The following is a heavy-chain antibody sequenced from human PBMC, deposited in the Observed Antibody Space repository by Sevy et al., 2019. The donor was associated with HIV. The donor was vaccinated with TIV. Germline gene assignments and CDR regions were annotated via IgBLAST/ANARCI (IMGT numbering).Heavy chain of an antibody. Sequence: GGSLRLSCAASGFTFSSYAMHWVRQAPGKGLEWVAVISYDGSNKYYADSVKGRFTISRDNSKNTLYLQMNSLRAEDTAVYYCASFYSSGPTGGDYWGQGTLVTVSS. CDR1: GFTFSSYA. D-gene: IGHD6-25*01. V-gene: IGHV3-30-3*01. CDR3: ASFYSSGPTGGDY. CDR2: ISYDGSNK. J-gene: IGHJ4*02.